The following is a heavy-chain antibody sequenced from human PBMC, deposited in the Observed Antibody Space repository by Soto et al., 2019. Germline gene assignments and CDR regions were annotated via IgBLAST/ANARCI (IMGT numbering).Heavy chain of an antibody. V-gene: IGHV1-3*05. CDR3: TRSAISPYGGLIGPFDY. D-gene: IGHD3-16*02. CDR1: GYTFTAYA. J-gene: IGHJ4*02. CDR2: INPANGNT. Sequence: QVQLAQSGAEERKPGASVKVSCEATGYTFTAYAMHWVRQAPGQRLEWMGWINPANGNTKYSQKFQGRLTITSDTSANTVYMELNSLTSEDTAMYYCTRSAISPYGGLIGPFDYWGQGNLVTDSS.